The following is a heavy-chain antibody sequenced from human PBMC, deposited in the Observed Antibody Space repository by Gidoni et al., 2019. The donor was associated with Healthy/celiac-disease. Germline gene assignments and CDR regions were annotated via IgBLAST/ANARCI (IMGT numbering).Heavy chain of an antibody. Sequence: QVHLQESGPGLVKPSETLSLPCTVSGGSISSYYWSWIRPPPGKGLEWIGYISYSGSTNYNPSLKSRVTISVDTSKNQFSLKLSSVTAADTALYYCARQGQLGHWYFDLWGRGTLVTVSS. J-gene: IGHJ2*01. D-gene: IGHD6-13*01. V-gene: IGHV4-59*08. CDR3: ARQGQLGHWYFDL. CDR2: ISYSGST. CDR1: GGSISSYY.